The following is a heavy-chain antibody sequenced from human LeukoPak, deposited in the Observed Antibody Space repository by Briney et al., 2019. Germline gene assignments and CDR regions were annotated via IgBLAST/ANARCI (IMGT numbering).Heavy chain of an antibody. Sequence: GGSLRLSCAASGFTFSTYGMNWVRQAPGKGLEWVAALSYDGYNDHYADSVRGRFTISRDNPKNTLFLQMNNLRVEDTAMYYCAKNKGSYQYNYYGMEVWGQGTTVSVSS. CDR1: GFTFSTYG. D-gene: IGHD3-10*01. CDR3: AKNKGSYQYNYYGMEV. CDR2: LSYDGYND. J-gene: IGHJ6*02. V-gene: IGHV3-30*18.